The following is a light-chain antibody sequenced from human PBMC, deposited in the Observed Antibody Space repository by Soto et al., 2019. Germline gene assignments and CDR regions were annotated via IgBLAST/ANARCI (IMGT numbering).Light chain of an antibody. V-gene: IGKV3-11*01. CDR3: QQRSNWPLT. Sequence: EIVLTQSPATLSLSPGERATLSCRASQSVSSYLAWYQQKPGQAPRLLIYDASNSATGVPARFSGSGSGTDFPLTISRLEPEDFAVYYCQQRSNWPLTFGGGTKVEIK. CDR1: QSVSSY. CDR2: DAS. J-gene: IGKJ4*01.